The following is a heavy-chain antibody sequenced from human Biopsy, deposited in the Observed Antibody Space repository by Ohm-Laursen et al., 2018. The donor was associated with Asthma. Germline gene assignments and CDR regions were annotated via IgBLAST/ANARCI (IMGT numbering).Heavy chain of an antibody. Sequence: SLRLSCSASEFTFSNYGMHWDCQAPGKGLEWLAIISFDGSNQYYADSVKGRFTISRDNSNNTLYLQMNSLRAEDTAVYYCAITFHFWSPYHAEHFQLWGQGTLVTVPS. CDR3: AITFHFWSPYHAEHFQL. D-gene: IGHD3-3*02. CDR1: EFTFSNYG. CDR2: ISFDGSNQ. V-gene: IGHV3-30*03. J-gene: IGHJ1*01.